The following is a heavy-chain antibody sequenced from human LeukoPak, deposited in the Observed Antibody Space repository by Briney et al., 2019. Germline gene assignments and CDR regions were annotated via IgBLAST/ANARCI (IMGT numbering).Heavy chain of an antibody. CDR3: AKDRYRMVRGVGFDY. V-gene: IGHV3-23*01. CDR1: GFTFSSYA. Sequence: GGSLRLSCAASGFTFSSYAMSWVRQAPGKGLEWVSAISGSGGSTYYADSVKGRFTISRDNSKNTLYLQMNSLRAEDTAVYYCAKDRYRMVRGVGFDYWGQGTLVTVPS. D-gene: IGHD3-10*01. J-gene: IGHJ4*02. CDR2: ISGSGGST.